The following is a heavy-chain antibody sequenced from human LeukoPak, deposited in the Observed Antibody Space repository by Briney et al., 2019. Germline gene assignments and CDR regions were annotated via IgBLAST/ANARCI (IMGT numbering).Heavy chain of an antibody. V-gene: IGHV1-46*01. CDR1: GYTFTSYY. CDR2: INPGGGST. D-gene: IGHD2-2*02. J-gene: IGHJ5*02. CDR3: AEGIVVVPAAIGLSWFDP. Sequence: ASVKVSCKASGYTFTSYYMHWVRQAPGQGLEWMGIINPGGGSTSYAQKFQGRVTMTRDTSTSTVYMELSSLRSEDTAVYYCAEGIVVVPAAIGLSWFDPWGQGTLVTVSS.